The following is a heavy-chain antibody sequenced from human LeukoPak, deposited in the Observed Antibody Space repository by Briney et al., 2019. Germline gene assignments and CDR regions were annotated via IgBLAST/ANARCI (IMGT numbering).Heavy chain of an antibody. D-gene: IGHD1-26*01. V-gene: IGHV1-18*01. CDR2: IITYNGNT. CDR1: GYTFTTYG. Sequence: ASVKVSCKASGYTFTTYGISWVRQAPGQGLEWMGYIITYNGNTNYAQKLQGRVTMTTDTSTSTAYMELRSLRSDDTAVYYCARDSTLVGATTGDDYWGQGTLVTVSS. CDR3: ARDSTLVGATTGDDY. J-gene: IGHJ4*02.